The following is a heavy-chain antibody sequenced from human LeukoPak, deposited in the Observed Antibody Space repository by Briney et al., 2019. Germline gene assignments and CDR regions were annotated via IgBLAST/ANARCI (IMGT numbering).Heavy chain of an antibody. V-gene: IGHV1-2*02. CDR3: ARGPYGDPYFDY. D-gene: IGHD4-17*01. Sequence: ASVKVSCKASGYTFTGYYMHWVRQAPGQGLEWMGWINPNSGGTNYAQKFQGRVTMTRDTSISTAYMELSSLRSEDTAVYYCARGPYGDPYFDYWGQGTLVTVSS. CDR2: INPNSGGT. CDR1: GYTFTGYY. J-gene: IGHJ4*02.